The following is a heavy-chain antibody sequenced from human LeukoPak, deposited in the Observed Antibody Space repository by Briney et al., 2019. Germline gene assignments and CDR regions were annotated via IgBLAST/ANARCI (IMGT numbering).Heavy chain of an antibody. Sequence: GGSLRLSCAASGFTFSSYWMNWVRQAPGKGLVWVSRIASDGSSTTYADSVKGRFSISRDNAKNTLYLQMNSLRVEDTAVYYCARGRPHGNDFWGQGTLVTVSS. CDR3: ARGRPHGNDF. CDR1: GFTFSSYW. CDR2: IASDGSST. D-gene: IGHD4-23*01. J-gene: IGHJ4*02. V-gene: IGHV3-74*01.